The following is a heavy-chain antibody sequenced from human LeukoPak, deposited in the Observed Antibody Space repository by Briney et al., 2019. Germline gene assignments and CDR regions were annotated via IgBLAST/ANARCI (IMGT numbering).Heavy chain of an antibody. CDR1: GYTFTSYG. Sequence: ASVKVSCKASGYTFTSYGISWVRQAPGQGLEWMGWISAYNGNTNYAQKLQGRVTMTTDTSTSTAYMELRSLRSDDTAVYYCARLCDYVWGSSPFDYWGQGTLVTVSS. D-gene: IGHD3-16*01. CDR3: ARLCDYVWGSSPFDY. J-gene: IGHJ4*02. CDR2: ISAYNGNT. V-gene: IGHV1-18*01.